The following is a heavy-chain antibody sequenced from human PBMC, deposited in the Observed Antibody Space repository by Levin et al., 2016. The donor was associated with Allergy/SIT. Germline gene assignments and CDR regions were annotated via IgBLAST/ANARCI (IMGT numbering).Heavy chain of an antibody. J-gene: IGHJ4*02. D-gene: IGHD6-13*01. CDR2: IYPGDSDT. Sequence: VRQMPGKGLEWMGIIYPGDSDTRYSPSFQGQVTISADKSISTAYLQWSSLKASDTAMYYCARDSSSWYNPDYWGQGTLVTVSS. CDR3: ARDSSSWYNPDY. V-gene: IGHV5-51*01.